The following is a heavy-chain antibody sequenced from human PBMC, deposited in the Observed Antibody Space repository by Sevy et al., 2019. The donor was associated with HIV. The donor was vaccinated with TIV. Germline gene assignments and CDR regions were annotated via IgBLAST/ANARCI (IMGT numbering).Heavy chain of an antibody. V-gene: IGHV3-15*01. J-gene: IGHJ6*02. CDR2: IKSKPDGGTT. CDR3: STDPIIVLLVTDGMDV. Sequence: GGSLRLSCAASGFTFSHAWMSWVRQAPGKGLEWVGRIKSKPDGGTTDYAAPVKGRFTISRVDSKNTLFLQMNSLKTEDTAVYYCSTDPIIVLLVTDGMDVWGQGTTVTVSS. D-gene: IGHD2-8*02. CDR1: GFTFSHAW.